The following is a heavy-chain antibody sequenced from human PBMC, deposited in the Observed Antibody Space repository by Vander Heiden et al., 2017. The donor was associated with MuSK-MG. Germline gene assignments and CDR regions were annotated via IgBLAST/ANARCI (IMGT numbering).Heavy chain of an antibody. CDR3: AKGTAIFGVVIPIDY. CDR2: SSGSGGST. J-gene: IGHJ4*02. D-gene: IGHD3-3*01. CDR1: GFTFSSYA. Sequence: EVQLLESGGGLVQPGGSLRLSCAASGFTFSSYAMSWVRQAPGKGLEWVSASSGSGGSTYYADSVKGRFTISRDNSKNTLYLQMNSLRAEDTAVYYCAKGTAIFGVVIPIDYWGQGTLVTVSS. V-gene: IGHV3-23*01.